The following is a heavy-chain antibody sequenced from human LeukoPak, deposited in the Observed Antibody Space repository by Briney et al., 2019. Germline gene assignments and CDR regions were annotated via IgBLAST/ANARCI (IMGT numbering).Heavy chain of an antibody. Sequence: RGSLRLSCAASGFAFSNYVMSWVRRAPGKGLEWVSAISGSGGGTYYADSVKGRFTISRDNSKNTLHVQMHSLRGEDTAIYYCAKALSGSDYGMDVWGLGTTVTVSS. CDR2: ISGSGGGT. J-gene: IGHJ6*02. CDR3: AKALSGSDYGMDV. V-gene: IGHV3-23*01. CDR1: GFAFSNYV. D-gene: IGHD6-25*01.